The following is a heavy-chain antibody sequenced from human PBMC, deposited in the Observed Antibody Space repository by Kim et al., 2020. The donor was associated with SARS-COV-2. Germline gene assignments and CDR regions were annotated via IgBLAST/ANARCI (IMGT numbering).Heavy chain of an antibody. D-gene: IGHD6-13*01. V-gene: IGHV3-30*02. J-gene: IGHJ4*02. CDR3: AKSGIAAGGQRGYFDY. Sequence: VKGRFTISRDNSKNTLYLQMNSLRAEDTAVYYCAKSGIAAGGQRGYFDYWGQGTLVTVSS.